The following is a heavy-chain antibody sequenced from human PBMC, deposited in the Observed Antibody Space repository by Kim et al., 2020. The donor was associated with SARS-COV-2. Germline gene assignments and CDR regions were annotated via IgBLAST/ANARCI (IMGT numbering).Heavy chain of an antibody. CDR3: AKGGEGSSSFKYYHHMDV. D-gene: IGHD6-6*01. V-gene: IGHV3-23*01. CDR2: ISGSGGST. Sequence: GGSLRLSCAASGFTFSSYAMSWVRQAPGKGLEWVSAISGSGGSTYYADSVKGRFSISSDNSKNTLYLQMNSLRVEDTAVYYCAKGGEGSSSFKYYHHMDVWGQGTTVTVSS. CDR1: GFTFSSYA. J-gene: IGHJ6*03.